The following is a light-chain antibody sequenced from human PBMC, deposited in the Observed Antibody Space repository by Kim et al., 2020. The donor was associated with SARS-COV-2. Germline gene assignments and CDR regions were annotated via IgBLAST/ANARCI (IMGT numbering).Light chain of an antibody. J-gene: IGKJ1*01. CDR3: EQAKT. Sequence: ESVLTQSPGTLSLSPGEGATLSCRASQCVSSSYLAWYQQKPGQAPRLLIYGASIRATGIPDRFSASWSGTDFTLTISRLEPEDFAVYCSEQAKTFCQGTKVDIK. CDR1: QCVSSSY. CDR2: GAS. V-gene: IGKV3-20*01.